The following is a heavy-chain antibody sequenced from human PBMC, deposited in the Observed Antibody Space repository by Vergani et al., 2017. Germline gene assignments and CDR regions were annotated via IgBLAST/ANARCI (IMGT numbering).Heavy chain of an antibody. Sequence: QVQLQESGPGLVKPSQTLSLTCTVSGGSISSGGYYWSWIRQHPGKGLEWIGYIYYSGSTYYNPSLKSRVTISVDTSKNQFSLKLSSVTAADTAVYYCARHIHSGPPTADYGSGITLGGMDVWSQGP. D-gene: IGHD3-10*01. CDR2: IYYSGST. J-gene: IGHJ6*02. CDR1: GGSISSGGYY. CDR3: ARHIHSGPPTADYGSGITLGGMDV. V-gene: IGHV4-31*03.